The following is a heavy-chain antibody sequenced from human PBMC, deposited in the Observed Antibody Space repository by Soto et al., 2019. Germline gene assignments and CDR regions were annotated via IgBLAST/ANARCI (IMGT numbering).Heavy chain of an antibody. J-gene: IGHJ5*02. CDR2: ISYTGTT. Sequence: QVQLQESGPGLVKPSETLSLTCTVSGGSVSSGSYYWSLIRQPPGKGLEWIGYISYTGTTNYNPSLKSRVTISVDTSKNQFSLRLSSVTPADTALYYCAKLVAVAGTDDWFDPWGQGTLVTVSS. V-gene: IGHV4-61*01. D-gene: IGHD6-19*01. CDR1: GGSVSSGSYY. CDR3: AKLVAVAGTDDWFDP.